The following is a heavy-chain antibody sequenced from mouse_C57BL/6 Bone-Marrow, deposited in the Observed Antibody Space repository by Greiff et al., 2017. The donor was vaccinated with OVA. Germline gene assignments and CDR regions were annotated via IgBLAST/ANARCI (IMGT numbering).Heavy chain of an antibody. J-gene: IGHJ2*01. D-gene: IGHD2-4*01. V-gene: IGHV1-59*01. Sequence: QVHVKQPGAELVRPGTSVKLSCKASGYTFTSYWMHWVKQRPGQGLEWIGVIDPSDSYTNYNQKFKGKATLTVDTSSSTAYMQLSSLTSEDSAVYYCAKGDDYNSYFDYWGQGTTLTVSS. CDR2: IDPSDSYT. CDR3: AKGDDYNSYFDY. CDR1: GYTFTSYW.